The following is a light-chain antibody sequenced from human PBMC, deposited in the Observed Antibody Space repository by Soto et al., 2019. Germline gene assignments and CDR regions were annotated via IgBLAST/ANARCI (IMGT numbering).Light chain of an antibody. CDR1: STDVGSSNL. CDR2: EDS. CDR3: CSYAGSTAFLDV. V-gene: IGLV2-23*02. J-gene: IGLJ1*01. Sequence: QSALTQPASVSGSPGQSITISCTGTSTDVGSSNLVSWYQQHPGKAPKLMIHEDSKRPSGVSNRFSGSKSGNTASLTISGLQAEDEADYYCCSYAGSTAFLDVFGTGTKLTVL.